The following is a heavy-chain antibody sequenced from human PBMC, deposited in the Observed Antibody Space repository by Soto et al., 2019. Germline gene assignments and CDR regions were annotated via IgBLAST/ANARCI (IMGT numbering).Heavy chain of an antibody. CDR2: ISYDGSNK. D-gene: IGHD1-1*01. V-gene: IGHV3-30*18. CDR1: GFTFSSYG. J-gene: IGHJ4*02. CDR3: AKTLNSGYDY. Sequence: PGGSLRLSCAASGFTFSSYGMHWVRQAPGKGLEWVAVISYDGSNKYYADSVKGRFTISRDNSKNTLYLQMNSLRAEETAVYYCAKTLNSGYDYWGQGTLVTVSS.